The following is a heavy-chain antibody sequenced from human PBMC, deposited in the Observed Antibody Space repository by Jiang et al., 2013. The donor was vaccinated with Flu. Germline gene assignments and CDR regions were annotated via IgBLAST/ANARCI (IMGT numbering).Heavy chain of an antibody. D-gene: IGHD5-12*01. V-gene: IGHV4-34*01. Sequence: LLKPSETLSLTCAVYGGSFSGYYWSWIRQPPGKGLEWIGEINHSGSTNYNPSLKSRVTISVDTSKNQFSLKLSSVTAADTAVYYCARDPENVDIVATGWFDPWGQGTLVTVSS. CDR1: GGSFSGYY. J-gene: IGHJ5*02. CDR2: INHSGST. CDR3: ARDPENVDIVATGWFDP.